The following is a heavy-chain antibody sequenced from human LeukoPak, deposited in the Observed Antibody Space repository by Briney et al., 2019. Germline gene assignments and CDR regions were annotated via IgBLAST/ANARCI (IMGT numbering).Heavy chain of an antibody. CDR1: GGSISSYY. CDR3: ARVRDNSGYYPFDY. J-gene: IGHJ4*02. Sequence: SETLSLTCTVSGGSISSYYWSWIRQPPEKGLEWIGYIYYSGSTNYNPSLKSRVTISVDTSKNHFSLKLSSVTAADTAVYYCARVRDNSGYYPFDYWGQGILVTVSS. D-gene: IGHD3-22*01. V-gene: IGHV4-59*01. CDR2: IYYSGST.